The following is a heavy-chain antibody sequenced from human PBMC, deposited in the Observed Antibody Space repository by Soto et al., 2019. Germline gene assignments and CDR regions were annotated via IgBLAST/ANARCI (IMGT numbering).Heavy chain of an antibody. D-gene: IGHD6-6*01. CDR3: ARTVSSSKGMDV. CDR1: GGSISSGGYY. CDR2: IYYSGST. Sequence: KTSETLSLTCTVSGGSISSGGYYWSWIRQHPGKGLEWIGYIYYSGSTYYNPSLKSRVTISVDTSKNQFSLKLSSVTAADTAVHYCARTVSSSKGMDVWGQGTTVTVSS. J-gene: IGHJ6*02. V-gene: IGHV4-31*03.